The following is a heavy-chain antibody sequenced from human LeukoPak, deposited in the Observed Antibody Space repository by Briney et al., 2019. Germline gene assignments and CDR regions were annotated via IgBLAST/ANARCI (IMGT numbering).Heavy chain of an antibody. CDR1: GFTFSNAW. V-gene: IGHV3-15*01. CDR2: IKSKTDGGTT. D-gene: IGHD2-2*01. J-gene: IGHJ5*02. Sequence: GGSLRLSCAASGFTFSNAWMSWVRQAPGKGLEWVGRIKSKTDGGTTDYAAPVKGRFTISRDDSKNTLYLQMNSLKTEDTGVYYCTTRYCSSTSCSGEGWFDPWGQGTLVTVSS. CDR3: TTRYCSSTSCSGEGWFDP.